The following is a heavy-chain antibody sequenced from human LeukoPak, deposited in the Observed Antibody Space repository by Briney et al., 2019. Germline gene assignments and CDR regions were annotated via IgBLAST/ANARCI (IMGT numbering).Heavy chain of an antibody. V-gene: IGHV1-8*01. CDR1: GYSFTSHD. CDR3: ARDASGSYGFDP. J-gene: IGHJ5*02. Sequence: ASVKVSCRASGYSFTSHDITWVRQATGQGLEWLGWMNPNSGNTGSARKFQGRVTMSRDTSINTAYMELSSLRSEDSAVHYCARDASGSYGFDPWGQGTLVSVSS. D-gene: IGHD3-10*01. CDR2: MNPNSGNT.